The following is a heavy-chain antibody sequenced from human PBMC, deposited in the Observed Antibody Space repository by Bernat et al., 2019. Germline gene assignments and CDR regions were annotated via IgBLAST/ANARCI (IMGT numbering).Heavy chain of an antibody. J-gene: IGHJ6*03. V-gene: IGHV4-31*03. CDR2: IYYSGST. CDR1: GGSISSGGYY. Sequence: QVQLQESGPGLVKPSQTLSLTCTVSGGSISSGGYYWSWIRQHPGKGLEWIGYIYYSGSTYYNPSLKSRVTISVDTSKNQFSLKLSSVTAADTAVYYCARLREDSHYYYMDVWGKGTTVTVSS. D-gene: IGHD1-26*01. CDR3: ARLREDSHYYYMDV.